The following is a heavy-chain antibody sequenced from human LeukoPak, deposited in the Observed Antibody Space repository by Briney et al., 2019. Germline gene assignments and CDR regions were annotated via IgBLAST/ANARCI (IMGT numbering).Heavy chain of an antibody. Sequence: PSETLSLTCTVSGGSVSSGIYYWRWIRQHPGKGLEWIGYIYYSGSTYYNPSLRSRVTISVDTSKNQFSLKLTSVTAADTAVYYCARVLEGSSGQHWYFDLWGRGTLVTVSS. CDR1: GGSVSSGIYY. CDR2: IYYSGST. J-gene: IGHJ2*01. CDR3: ARVLEGSSGQHWYFDL. V-gene: IGHV4-31*03. D-gene: IGHD6-19*01.